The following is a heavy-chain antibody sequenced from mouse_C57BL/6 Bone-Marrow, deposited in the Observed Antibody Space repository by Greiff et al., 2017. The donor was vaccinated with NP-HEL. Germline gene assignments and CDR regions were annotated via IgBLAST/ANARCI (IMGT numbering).Heavy chain of an antibody. J-gene: IGHJ1*03. V-gene: IGHV5-17*01. Sequence: EVQVVESGGGLVKPGGSLKLSCAASGFTFSDYGMHWVRQAPEKGLEWVAYISSGSSTIYYADPVKGRFTISRDNAKNTLFLQMTSLRSEDTAMYYCAIYYDSSHWYFDVWGTGTTVTVSS. CDR2: ISSGSSTI. CDR3: AIYYDSSHWYFDV. CDR1: GFTFSDYG. D-gene: IGHD1-1*01.